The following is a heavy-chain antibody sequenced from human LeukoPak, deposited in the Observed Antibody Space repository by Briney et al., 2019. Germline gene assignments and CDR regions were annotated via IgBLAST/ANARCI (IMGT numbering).Heavy chain of an antibody. CDR1: GFSLSSYS. CDR3: ARDGGQPGGYYHYGMDV. J-gene: IGHJ6*02. V-gene: IGHV3-30*03. Sequence: GGSLRLCCAASGFSLSSYSTHWVRQAPGKGLEWVAVISFNGRDTKYADSMKGRFTISRDNSKNTLYVEMNSLRPEDTAVYYCARDGGQPGGYYHYGMDVWGQGTTVTVSS. CDR2: ISFNGRDT. D-gene: IGHD3-10*01.